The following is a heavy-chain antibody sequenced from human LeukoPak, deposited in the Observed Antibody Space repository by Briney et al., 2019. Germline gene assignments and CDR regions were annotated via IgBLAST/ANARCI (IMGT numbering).Heavy chain of an antibody. D-gene: IGHD2-15*01. CDR2: ISGSGGST. Sequence: GGSLRLSCAASGFTFSNYAMSWVRQAPGTGLEWVSPISGSGGSTYYADSVKGRFTISRDNSKNTLYLQMNSLRAEDTAVYYCAKRYYPSVAASGYYGMDVWGQGTTVTVSS. V-gene: IGHV3-23*01. CDR1: GFTFSNYA. J-gene: IGHJ6*02. CDR3: AKRYYPSVAASGYYGMDV.